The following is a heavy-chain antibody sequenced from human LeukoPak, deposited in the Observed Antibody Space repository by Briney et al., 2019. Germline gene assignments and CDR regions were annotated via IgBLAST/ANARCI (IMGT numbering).Heavy chain of an antibody. D-gene: IGHD5-18*01. V-gene: IGHV4-59*12. CDR3: ARVGFRGLPMAG. J-gene: IGHJ4*02. CDR1: GGSISSYY. Sequence: SETLSLTCTVSGGSISSYYWSWIRQPPGKGLEWIGYIYYSGSTNYNPSLKSRVTISVDTSKNQFSLKLSSVTAADTAVYYCARVGFRGLPMAGWGQGTLVTVSS. CDR2: IYYSGST.